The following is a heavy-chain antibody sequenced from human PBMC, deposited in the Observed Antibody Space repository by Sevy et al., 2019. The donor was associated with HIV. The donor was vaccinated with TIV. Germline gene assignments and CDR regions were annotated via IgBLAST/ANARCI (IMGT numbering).Heavy chain of an antibody. D-gene: IGHD6-19*01. V-gene: IGHV3-64D*06. CDR2: ISSNGGST. CDR3: VKDRESRGWTDAFDI. J-gene: IGHJ3*02. CDR1: GFTFSSYA. Sequence: GGCLRLSCSASGFTFSSYAMHWVRQAPGKGLEYVSAISSNGGSTYYSDSVKGRFTISRDNSKNTLYLQMSSLRAEDTAVYYCVKDRESRGWTDAFDIWGQGTMVTVSS.